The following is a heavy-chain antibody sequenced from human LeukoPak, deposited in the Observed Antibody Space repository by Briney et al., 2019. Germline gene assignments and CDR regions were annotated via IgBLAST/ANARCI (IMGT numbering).Heavy chain of an antibody. D-gene: IGHD2-2*01. J-gene: IGHJ4*02. CDR3: ARAGGDCSSTSCYSIPLDY. V-gene: IGHV3-74*01. CDR1: GFTFSSYW. Sequence: PGGSLRLSCAASGFTFSSYWMHWVRQAPGKGLVWVSRINSDGSSTSYADPVKGRFTISRDNAKNTLYLQMNSLRAEDTAVYYCARAGGDCSSTSCYSIPLDYWGQGTLVTVSS. CDR2: INSDGSST.